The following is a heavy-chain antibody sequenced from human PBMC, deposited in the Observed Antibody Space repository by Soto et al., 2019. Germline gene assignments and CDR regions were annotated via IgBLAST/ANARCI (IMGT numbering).Heavy chain of an antibody. Sequence: QVQLVESGGNMVQPGRSLRLSCAASGFTFGNNAMHWVRHAAGKGLEWVAQIWFDGNNKYYTDSVKGRFTISRDNLKNTVYLQMESLRADDTAVYYCARDGQQLAPYAMDVWGQGTTVLVSS. CDR2: IWFDGNNK. CDR1: GFTFGNNA. CDR3: ARDGQQLAPYAMDV. J-gene: IGHJ6*02. V-gene: IGHV3-33*01. D-gene: IGHD6-13*01.